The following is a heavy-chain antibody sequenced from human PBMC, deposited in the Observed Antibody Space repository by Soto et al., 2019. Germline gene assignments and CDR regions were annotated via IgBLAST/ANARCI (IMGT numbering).Heavy chain of an antibody. CDR3: ARGNDWKSSTFDI. Sequence: QVQLQESGPGLVKPSETLSLTCTVAGGSLTDHYWNWFRQSPGRGLQWIGYFYYGGPTSTNPSLTSRVTMTVDTTKNQFSLKLRSVTAADTAVYFCARGNDWKSSTFDIWGQGTMVSVSS. D-gene: IGHD2-21*01. V-gene: IGHV4-59*11. CDR2: FYYGGPT. CDR1: GGSLTDHY. J-gene: IGHJ3*02.